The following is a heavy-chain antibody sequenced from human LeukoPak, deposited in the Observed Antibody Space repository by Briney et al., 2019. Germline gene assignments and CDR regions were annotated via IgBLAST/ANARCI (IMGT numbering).Heavy chain of an antibody. J-gene: IGHJ5*02. D-gene: IGHD2-15*01. CDR1: GGSISSGGYY. V-gene: IGHV4-31*03. CDR3: ARAASRIGGRFDP. CDR2: IYNSGST. Sequence: SETLSLTCTVSGGSISSGGYYWSWIRQHPGKGLEWIGYIYNSGSTYYNPSLKSRVTISVDTSKNRFSLKLTSVTVADTAVYYCARAASRIGGRFDPWGQGTLVTVSS.